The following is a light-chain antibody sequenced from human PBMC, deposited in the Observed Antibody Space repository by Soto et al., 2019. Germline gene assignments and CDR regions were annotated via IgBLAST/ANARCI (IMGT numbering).Light chain of an antibody. CDR2: AAS. CDR1: QGITTY. CDR3: LQDHSYPWT. J-gene: IGKJ1*01. V-gene: IGKV1-6*01. Sequence: AIQMTQSPSSLSASVGDGVTITCRASQGITTYLSWYQQRPGKAPKLLIYAASSLQSGFPSRFRGGGSGTVFTLTIGSLQPEDFATYYCLQDHSYPWTFGQGTKVELK.